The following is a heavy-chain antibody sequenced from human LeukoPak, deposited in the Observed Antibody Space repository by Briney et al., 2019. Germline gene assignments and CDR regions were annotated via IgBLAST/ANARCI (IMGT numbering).Heavy chain of an antibody. CDR1: GFTFNDYW. V-gene: IGHV3-7*01. Sequence: GGSLRLSCTASGFTFNDYWMTWVRQTPGKGLEWLASINEDGSAKNYVDSVKGRFTISRDNAVNSLYLQMNSLRAEDTAMYYCARDSRMNYYASWGRGTLVTVSS. CDR2: INEDGSAK. CDR3: ARDSRMNYYAS. J-gene: IGHJ5*02. D-gene: IGHD3-3*01.